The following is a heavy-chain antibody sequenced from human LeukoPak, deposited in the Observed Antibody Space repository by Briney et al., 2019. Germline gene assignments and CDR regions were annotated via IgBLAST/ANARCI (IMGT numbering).Heavy chain of an antibody. V-gene: IGHV5-51*01. CDR2: IYSGDSHT. Sequence: RGESLKISCKGSGYGFTYWIGWVRQMPGKGLEWMGIIYSGDSHTKYSPSFQGRVTISADKSISTAYLQWSSLEASDTAMYYCASARHGDYVWDYWGQGTLVTVSS. D-gene: IGHD4-17*01. CDR3: ASARHGDYVWDY. CDR1: GYGFTYW. J-gene: IGHJ4*02.